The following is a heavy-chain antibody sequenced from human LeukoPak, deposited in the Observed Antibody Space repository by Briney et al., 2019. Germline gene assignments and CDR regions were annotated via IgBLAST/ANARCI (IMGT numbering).Heavy chain of an antibody. Sequence: GASVKVSCKASGYTFTRYGISWERQAPGQGLEWMGWISAYNGNTNYAQKLQGRVTMTTDTSTSTAYMELRSLRSDDTAVYYCARGALFGVVPLPFDYWGQGTLVTVSS. V-gene: IGHV1-18*01. CDR2: ISAYNGNT. CDR3: ARGALFGVVPLPFDY. D-gene: IGHD3-3*01. J-gene: IGHJ4*02. CDR1: GYTFTRYG.